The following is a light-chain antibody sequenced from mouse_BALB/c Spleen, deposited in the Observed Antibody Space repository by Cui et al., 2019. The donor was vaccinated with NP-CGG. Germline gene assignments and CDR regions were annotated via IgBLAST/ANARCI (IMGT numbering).Light chain of an antibody. J-gene: IGLJ1*01. V-gene: IGLV1*01. Sequence: QAVLTKESALTTLPGETVTLTCRSSTGAVTTSNYANWVQEKPDHLFTGLIGGTNNRAPGVPARFSGSLIGDKAALTITGAQTEDEAIYFCALWYSNHWVFGGGTKLTVL. CDR2: GTN. CDR3: ALWYSNHWV. CDR1: TGAVTTSNY.